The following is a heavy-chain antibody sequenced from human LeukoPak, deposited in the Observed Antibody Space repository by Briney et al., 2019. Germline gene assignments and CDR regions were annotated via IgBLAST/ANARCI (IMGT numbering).Heavy chain of an antibody. Sequence: PGGSLRLSCAASGFTFSSYAMSWVRQAPGKGLEWVSAISGSGGSTYYADSVKGRFTISRDNSKNTLYLQMNSLRAEDTAVYYCAKVDSSGYYHRVDYWGQGTLVTVSS. CDR2: ISGSGGST. D-gene: IGHD3-22*01. CDR1: GFTFSSYA. J-gene: IGHJ4*02. V-gene: IGHV3-23*01. CDR3: AKVDSSGYYHRVDY.